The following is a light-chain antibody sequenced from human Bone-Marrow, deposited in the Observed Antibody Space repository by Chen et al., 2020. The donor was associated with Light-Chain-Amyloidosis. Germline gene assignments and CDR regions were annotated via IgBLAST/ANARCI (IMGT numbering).Light chain of an antibody. J-gene: IGLJ3*02. V-gene: IGLV2-14*03. Sequence: QSALTQPAPVSGYPGQSITISCTGTSSDVGAYNYVSWYQHHPGKAPKLMIFDVRNRPAGVSDRFSGSKSGNTAYLTISGLQAEDEADYYCSLYTSTAILFGGGTKLAV. CDR1: SSDVGAYNY. CDR3: SLYTSTAIL. CDR2: DVR.